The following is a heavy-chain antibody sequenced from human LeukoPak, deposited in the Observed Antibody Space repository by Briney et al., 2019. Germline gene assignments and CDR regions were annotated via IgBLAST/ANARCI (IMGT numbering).Heavy chain of an antibody. CDR1: GFTFSSYV. Sequence: GGSLRLSCAASGFTFSSYVMHWVRQAPGKGLEWVALIRYDGSNKYYADSVKGRFTISRDNSKNTLYLQMNSLRAEDTAVYYCAKDLEAVAGLIDYWGQGTLVTVSS. V-gene: IGHV3-30*02. CDR2: IRYDGSNK. CDR3: AKDLEAVAGLIDY. J-gene: IGHJ4*02. D-gene: IGHD6-19*01.